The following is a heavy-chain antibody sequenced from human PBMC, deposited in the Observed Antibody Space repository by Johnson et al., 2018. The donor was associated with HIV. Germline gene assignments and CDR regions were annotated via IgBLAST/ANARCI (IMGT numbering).Heavy chain of an antibody. V-gene: IGHV3-30-3*01. Sequence: QVQLVESGGGVVQPGRSLRLSCAASGFTFSTYAMHWVRQVPGKGLEWVAVISYDGSNKYYADSVKGRFTISRDNSKNTLYLQMNSLRAEDTAVYYCAKDPGRRDPHAFDIWGQGTMVTVSS. CDR1: GFTFSTYA. J-gene: IGHJ3*02. CDR3: AKDPGRRDPHAFDI. D-gene: IGHD2-15*01. CDR2: ISYDGSNK.